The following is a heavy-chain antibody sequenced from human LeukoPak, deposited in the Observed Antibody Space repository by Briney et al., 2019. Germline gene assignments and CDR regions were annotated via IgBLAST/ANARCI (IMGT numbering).Heavy chain of an antibody. J-gene: IGHJ4*02. CDR1: GFSFSDYY. D-gene: IGHD6-13*01. CDR3: AGGRAAAGDFDY. V-gene: IGHV3-11*01. Sequence: GGSLRLSCTASGFSFSDYYMSWIRQAPGKGLEWVSYISSSGTTTFDADSVKGRFTISRDNVKSSLYLQMNSLRADDTAVYYCAGGRAAAGDFDYWGQGTLVTVSS. CDR2: ISSSGTTT.